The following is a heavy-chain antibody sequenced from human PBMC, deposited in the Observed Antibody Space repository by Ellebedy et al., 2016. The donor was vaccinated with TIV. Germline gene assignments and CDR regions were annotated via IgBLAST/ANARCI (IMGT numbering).Heavy chain of an antibody. J-gene: IGHJ6*02. CDR3: ASYCSSTSCPTDYYYGLDV. D-gene: IGHD2-2*01. Sequence: GESLKISCAASRLTFSTYDMNWVRQAPGKGLEWVSYISSSSSYTNYADSVKGRFTISRDNAKNSLFLQMNSLRAEDTAVYYCASYCSSTSCPTDYYYGLDVWGQGTTVTVSS. CDR2: ISSSSSYT. CDR1: RLTFSTYD. V-gene: IGHV3-21*05.